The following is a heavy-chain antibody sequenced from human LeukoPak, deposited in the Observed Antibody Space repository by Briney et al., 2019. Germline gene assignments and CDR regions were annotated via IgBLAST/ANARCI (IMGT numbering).Heavy chain of an antibody. V-gene: IGHV4-59*04. D-gene: IGHD1-26*01. Sequence: SETLSLTCTVSGGSISSYYWSWIRQPPGKGLEWIGYIYYSGSTYYNPSLKSRVTISVDTSKNQFSLKLSSVTAADTAVYYCAGTGYSGSYLPYYWGQGTLVTVSS. J-gene: IGHJ4*02. CDR3: AGTGYSGSYLPYY. CDR1: GGSISSYY. CDR2: IYYSGST.